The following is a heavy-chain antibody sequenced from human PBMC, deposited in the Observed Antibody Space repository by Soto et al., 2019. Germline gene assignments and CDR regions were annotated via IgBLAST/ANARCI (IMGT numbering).Heavy chain of an antibody. D-gene: IGHD6-6*01. CDR3: ARALIAARQYNWFDP. CDR2: IIPIFGTA. CDR1: GGTFSSYA. J-gene: IGHJ5*02. V-gene: IGHV1-69*13. Sequence: PSVKVSCNASGGTFSSYASSWVLQSPGQGLELMGGIIPIFGTANYAQKFQGRVTITADESTSTAYMELSSLRSEDTAVYYCARALIAARQYNWFDPWGQGTLVTVSS.